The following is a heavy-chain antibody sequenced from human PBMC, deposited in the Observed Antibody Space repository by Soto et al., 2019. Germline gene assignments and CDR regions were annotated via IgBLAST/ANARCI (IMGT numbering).Heavy chain of an antibody. V-gene: IGHV1-3*01. Sequence: GASVKVSCKASGYTFTSYAMHWVRQAPGQRLEWMGWINAGNGNTKYSQKFQGRVTITRDTSASTAYMELSSLRSEDTAVYYCAIWGRSGWYPLDYWGQGTLVTVSS. D-gene: IGHD6-19*01. CDR1: GYTFTSYA. CDR3: AIWGRSGWYPLDY. J-gene: IGHJ4*02. CDR2: INAGNGNT.